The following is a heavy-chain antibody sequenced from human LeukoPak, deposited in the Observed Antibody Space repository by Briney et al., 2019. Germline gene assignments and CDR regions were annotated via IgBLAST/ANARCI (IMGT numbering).Heavy chain of an antibody. D-gene: IGHD5-24*01. CDR3: ARGQRRENWFDP. J-gene: IGHJ5*02. CDR2: MNPNSGNT. CDR1: GYTFTSYD. V-gene: IGHV1-8*01. Sequence: ASVKVSCKASGYTFTSYDINWVRQATGQGLEWMGWMNPNSGNTDYAQNFQGRVTMTRNTSISTAFMELSSLRSEDTAVYYCARGQRRENWFDPWGQGALVTVSS.